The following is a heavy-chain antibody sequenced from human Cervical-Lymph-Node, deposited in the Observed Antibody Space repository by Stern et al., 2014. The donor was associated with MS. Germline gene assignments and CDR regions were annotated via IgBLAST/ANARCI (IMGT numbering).Heavy chain of an antibody. Sequence: VQLVESGGGVVQPGGSLRLSCAASGFIFSSYAMHWVRQAPGTGMEWVAVIANDGNHKYYADADSVKGRFTISRDNPKNTLYLQMNSLRPEDTAIYYCARDSHGYTSGDAFDIWGLGTMVTVSS. CDR1: GFIFSSYA. D-gene: IGHD5-24*01. J-gene: IGHJ3*02. CDR2: IANDGNHK. V-gene: IGHV3-30-3*01. CDR3: ARDSHGYTSGDAFDI.